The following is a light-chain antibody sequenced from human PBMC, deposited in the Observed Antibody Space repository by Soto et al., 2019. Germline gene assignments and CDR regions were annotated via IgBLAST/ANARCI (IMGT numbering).Light chain of an antibody. CDR3: QQRSNWPALT. CDR2: DAS. J-gene: IGKJ4*01. Sequence: EIVLTQSPATLSLSPGERATLSCRASQSVSSYLAWYQQKPGQAPRLLIYDASTRATGSPARFSGSGSGTDFTLTISRLEPEDFAVYYCQQRSNWPALTFGVGTKVEIK. V-gene: IGKV3-11*01. CDR1: QSVSSY.